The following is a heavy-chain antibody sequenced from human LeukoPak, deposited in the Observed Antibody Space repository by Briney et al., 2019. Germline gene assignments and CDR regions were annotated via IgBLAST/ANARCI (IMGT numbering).Heavy chain of an antibody. V-gene: IGHV3-23*01. CDR3: AKRNSDYYGSGSYGGAFDI. J-gene: IGHJ3*02. D-gene: IGHD3-10*01. Sequence: GGSLRLSCAASGFTFSSYAMSWVRQAPGKGLEWVSAISGSGGSTYYADSVKGRFTISRDNSKNTLYLQMNSLRAEDTAVYYCAKRNSDYYGSGSYGGAFDIWGQGTMVTVSS. CDR2: ISGSGGST. CDR1: GFTFSSYA.